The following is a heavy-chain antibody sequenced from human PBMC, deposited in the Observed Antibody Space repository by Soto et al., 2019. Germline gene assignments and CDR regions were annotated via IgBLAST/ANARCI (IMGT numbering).Heavy chain of an antibody. J-gene: IGHJ6*02. CDR3: ARDMSGGTYNYYYGMDV. Sequence: PGGSLRLSCAASGFTFDDYAMHWVRQAPGKGLEWVSAISGTSSSTYYADSVKGRFTISRDNSKNTLYLQMNSLRAGDTAVYYCARDMSGGTYNYYYGMDVWGQGTTVTVSS. D-gene: IGHD1-26*01. CDR1: GFTFDDYA. CDR2: ISGTSSST. V-gene: IGHV3-23*01.